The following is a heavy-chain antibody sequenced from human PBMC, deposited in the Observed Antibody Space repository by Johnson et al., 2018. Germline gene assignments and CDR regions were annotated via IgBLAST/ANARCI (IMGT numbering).Heavy chain of an antibody. CDR3: ARGSHDWNDMTYYHYMDV. J-gene: IGHJ6*03. CDR1: RFTFSTYN. V-gene: IGHV3-21*01. Sequence: VQLVQSGGGLVKPGGSLRLSCAASRFTFSTYNMNWVRQAPGKGLEWVSSISVSTGFIYYADSVRGRFTISRDTAENSLYLQMNGLRTEDTAVYYCARGSHDWNDMTYYHYMDVWGTGTTVIVSS. CDR2: ISVSTGFI. D-gene: IGHD1-1*01.